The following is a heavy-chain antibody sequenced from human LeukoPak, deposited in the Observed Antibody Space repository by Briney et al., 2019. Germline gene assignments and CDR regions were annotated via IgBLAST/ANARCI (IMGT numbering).Heavy chain of an antibody. D-gene: IGHD4/OR15-4a*01. V-gene: IGHV3-66*03. J-gene: IGHJ4*02. CDR1: GFTVSSNS. Sequence: GSLRLSCTVSGFTVSSNSMSWVRQAPGKGLEWVSFIYSDNTHYSDSVKGRFTISRDNSKNTLYLQMNSLRAEDTAMYYCGRDFVNDAKARFDCWGQGTLVTVSS. CDR2: IYSDNT. CDR3: GRDFVNDAKARFDC.